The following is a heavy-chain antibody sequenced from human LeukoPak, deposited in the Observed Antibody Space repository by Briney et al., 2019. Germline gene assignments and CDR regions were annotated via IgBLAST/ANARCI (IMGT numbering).Heavy chain of an antibody. CDR3: AKDDLTETAFDI. CDR1: GFTFSSYG. J-gene: IGHJ3*02. V-gene: IGHV3-30*18. Sequence: GGSLRLSCAASGFTFSSYGMHWVRQAPGEGLEWVAVISYDGSNKYYADSVKGRFTISRDNSKNTLYLQMNSLRAEDTAVYYXAKDDLTETAFDIWGQGTMVTVSS. CDR2: ISYDGSNK.